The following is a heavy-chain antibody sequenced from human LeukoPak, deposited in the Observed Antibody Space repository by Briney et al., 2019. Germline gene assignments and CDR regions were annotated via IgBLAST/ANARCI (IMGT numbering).Heavy chain of an antibody. D-gene: IGHD6-6*01. Sequence: ASVKVSCKASGYTFTGYYMHWVRQAPGKGLEWMGGFDPEDGETIYAQKFQGRVTMTEDTSTDTAYMELSSLRSEDTAVYYCATPFYRAGIAASDWFDPWGQGTLVTVSS. CDR1: GYTFTGYY. J-gene: IGHJ5*02. V-gene: IGHV1-24*01. CDR2: FDPEDGET. CDR3: ATPFYRAGIAASDWFDP.